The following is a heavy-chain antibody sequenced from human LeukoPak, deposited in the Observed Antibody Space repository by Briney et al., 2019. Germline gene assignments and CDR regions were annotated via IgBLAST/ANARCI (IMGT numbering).Heavy chain of an antibody. CDR2: IYSGGST. D-gene: IGHD4-17*01. J-gene: IGHJ4*02. CDR1: GFTVSSND. V-gene: IGHV3-53*01. CDR3: ARDTNYGDYYFDY. Sequence: PGGSLRLSCAASGFTVSSNDMSWVRQAPGKGLEWVSVIYSGGSTYYADSVKGRFTISRDNSKNTLYLQMNSLRAEDTAVYYCARDTNYGDYYFDYWGQGTLVTVSS.